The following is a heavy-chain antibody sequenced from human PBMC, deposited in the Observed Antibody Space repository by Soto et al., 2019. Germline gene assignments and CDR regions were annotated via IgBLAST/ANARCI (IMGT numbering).Heavy chain of an antibody. Sequence: EVQLVESGGGLVKPGGSLTLSCAASGFSFSKVWRSWVRQAPGKWLEWVGHNKSKSVGGTTDYTAPGKGRFNISSDDSKYLRYLQMTSLTTEDKAVYYCTTYSTQTFCDGGPCFSVQTKIHDAWGQGIVVTVSS. J-gene: IGHJ4*02. D-gene: IGHD2-15*01. CDR3: TTYSTQTFCDGGPCFSVQTKIHDA. CDR1: GFSFSKVW. CDR2: NKSKSVGGTT. V-gene: IGHV3-15*01.